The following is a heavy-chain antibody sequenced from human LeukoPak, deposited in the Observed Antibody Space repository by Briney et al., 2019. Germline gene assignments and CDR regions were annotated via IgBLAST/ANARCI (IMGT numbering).Heavy chain of an antibody. CDR2: ISIISSTI. J-gene: IGHJ4*02. CDR1: GFTFSSYH. Sequence: GGSLRLSCAASGFTFSSYHMNWVRQAPGKGLEWVSYISIISSTIYYADPVKGRFTISRDDAKNSVYLQVNSLRAEDTAVYYCARTYERDLDSWGKGTLVTVSS. CDR3: ARTYERDLDS. D-gene: IGHD5-12*01. V-gene: IGHV3-48*01.